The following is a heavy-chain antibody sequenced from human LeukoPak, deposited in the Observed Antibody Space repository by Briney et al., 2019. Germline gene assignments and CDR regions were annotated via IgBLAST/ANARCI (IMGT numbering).Heavy chain of an antibody. CDR2: ICNSGST. Sequence: SETLSLTCTVSGVSISSYCWSWIRQPPGKGLEWIGYICNSGSTNYNPSLKSRVTISVDTSKKQFSLRLSSVTAADTAFYYCAGSAPSYYVAFGFWGQGTLVSVSS. CDR3: AGSAPSYYVAFGF. CDR1: GVSISSYC. V-gene: IGHV4-59*08. D-gene: IGHD3-22*01. J-gene: IGHJ4*02.